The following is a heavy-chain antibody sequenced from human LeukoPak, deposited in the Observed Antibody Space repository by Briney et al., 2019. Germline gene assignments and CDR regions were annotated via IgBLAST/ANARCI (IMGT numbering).Heavy chain of an antibody. CDR2: INHSGST. CDR3: ARGQRRYCSSTSCSSYMDV. Sequence: KPSETLSLTCAVYAGSFSGYYWSWIRQPPGKGLEWIGEINHSGSTNYNPSLKSRVTISVDTSKNQFSLKLSSVTAADTAVYYCARGQRRYCSSTSCSSYMDVWGKGTTVTVSS. CDR1: AGSFSGYY. V-gene: IGHV4-34*01. D-gene: IGHD2-2*01. J-gene: IGHJ6*03.